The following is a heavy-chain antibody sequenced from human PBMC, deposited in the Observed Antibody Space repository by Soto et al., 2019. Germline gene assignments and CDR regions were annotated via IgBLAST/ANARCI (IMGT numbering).Heavy chain of an antibody. CDR1: GFTFSSYG. J-gene: IGHJ6*02. CDR3: AKDFMALLRLCYHYGMDV. D-gene: IGHD1-26*01. CDR2: ISYDGSNK. Sequence: QVQLVESGGGVVQPGRSLRLSCAASGFTFSSYGMHWVRQAPGKGLEWVAVISYDGSNKYYADSVKGRFTISRDNSKNTXXPQMNRVRAEDTAVYYCAKDFMALLRLCYHYGMDVWGQGTTVTVSS. V-gene: IGHV3-30*18.